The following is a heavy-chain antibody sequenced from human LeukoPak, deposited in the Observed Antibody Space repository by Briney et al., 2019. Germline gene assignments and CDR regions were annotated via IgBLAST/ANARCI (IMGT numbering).Heavy chain of an antibody. CDR3: XXXXXXXXGXXXXPRXNWFDP. Sequence: ASVKVSCKASGYTFTGYYMHWVRQAPGQGLEWMGWINPNSGGTNYAQKFQGRVTMTRDTSISTAYMELSRLRSDDTAVYYCXXXXXXXXGXXXXPRXNWFDPWGQGTLVTVSS. J-gene: IGHJ5*02. CDR1: GYTFTGYY. V-gene: IGHV1-2*02. CDR2: INPNSGGT.